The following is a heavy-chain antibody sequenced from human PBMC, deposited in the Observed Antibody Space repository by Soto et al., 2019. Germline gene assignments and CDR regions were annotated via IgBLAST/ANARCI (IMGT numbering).Heavy chain of an antibody. CDR2: IYSGGST. CDR3: ASPGRTPHYYYYMDV. D-gene: IGHD1-26*01. J-gene: IGHJ6*03. V-gene: IGHV3-53*04. CDR1: GFTVSSNY. Sequence: GGXLRLSCAASGFTVSSNYMSWVRQAPGKGLEWVSVIYSGGSTYYADSVKGRFTISRHNSKNTLYLQMNSLRAEDTAVYYCASPGRTPHYYYYMDVWGKGTTVTVSS.